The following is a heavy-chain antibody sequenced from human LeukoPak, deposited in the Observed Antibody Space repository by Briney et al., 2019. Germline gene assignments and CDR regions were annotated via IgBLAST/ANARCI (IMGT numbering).Heavy chain of an antibody. J-gene: IGHJ5*02. V-gene: IGHV3-33*01. CDR3: AIKLYCSSTSCPLSP. CDR2: IWYDGSNK. CDR1: GFTFSSYG. Sequence: GGSLRLSCAASGFTFSSYGMHWVRQAPGKGLEWVAVIWYDGSNKYYADSVKGRFTISRDNSKNTLYLQMNSLRAEDTAVYYCAIKLYCSSTSCPLSPWGQGTLVTVSS. D-gene: IGHD2-2*01.